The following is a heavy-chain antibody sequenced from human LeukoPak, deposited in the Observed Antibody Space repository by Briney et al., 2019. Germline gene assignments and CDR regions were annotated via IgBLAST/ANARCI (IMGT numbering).Heavy chain of an antibody. D-gene: IGHD2-2*01. J-gene: IGHJ4*02. CDR1: GGSISSSSYY. Sequence: PSETLSLTCTVSGGSISSSSYYWGWIRQPPGKGREWIGEINHSGSTNYNPSLKSRVTISVDTSKNQFSLTLSSVTAADTAVYYCASLYRRILTSDFSAAMRPLRRLDYFYYWGQGTLVTVSS. CDR2: INHSGST. CDR3: ASLYRRILTSDFSAAMRPLRRLDYFYY. V-gene: IGHV4-39*07.